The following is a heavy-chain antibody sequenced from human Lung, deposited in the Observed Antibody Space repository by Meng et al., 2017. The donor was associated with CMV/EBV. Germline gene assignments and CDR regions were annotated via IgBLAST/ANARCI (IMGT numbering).Heavy chain of an antibody. Sequence: VQLGEEGPSLVKALETLSLTWAVSGDSITNHNRGAWVRQPPGKGVERIGESPQRGSSADNPSLKSRVSMSIDKSKNQSSVKLTSVTAEDTAVYHCLRRSGGSVWGQGTLVTVSS. V-gene: IGHV4-4*03. D-gene: IGHD3-10*01. CDR2: SPQRGSS. CDR3: LRRSGGSV. J-gene: IGHJ1*01. CDR1: GDSITNHNR.